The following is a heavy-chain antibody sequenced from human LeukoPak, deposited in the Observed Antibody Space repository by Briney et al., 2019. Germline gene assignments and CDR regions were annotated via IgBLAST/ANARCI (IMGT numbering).Heavy chain of an antibody. CDR2: IYYSGST. J-gene: IGHJ3*02. V-gene: IGHV4-39*01. CDR1: GGSISSSTYY. D-gene: IGHD5-12*01. Sequence: PSETLSLTCTVSGGSISSSTYYGAWIRQPPGKGLEWIGSIYYSGSTYYNPSLKSRVTISVDTSKNQLSLNLSSVTAADTAVYDCARGYPGYDAFDIWGQGTMVTVSS. CDR3: ARGYPGYDAFDI.